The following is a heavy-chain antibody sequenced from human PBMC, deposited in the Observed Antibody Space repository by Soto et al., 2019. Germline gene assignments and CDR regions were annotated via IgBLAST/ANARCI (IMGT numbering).Heavy chain of an antibody. V-gene: IGHV1-18*01. Sequence: QVHLVQSGAEVEKPGASVKVSCKASGYTFTTFGISWVRQAPGQGLEWMGWISTYNGDTKHAQKFQGRVTMTTDTSTSTVYMELKNMRSDDTAVYYCARDYCIRSRCYGPDYWGQGTLVTVSS. J-gene: IGHJ4*02. CDR1: GYTFTTFG. D-gene: IGHD2-2*01. CDR2: ISTYNGDT. CDR3: ARDYCIRSRCYGPDY.